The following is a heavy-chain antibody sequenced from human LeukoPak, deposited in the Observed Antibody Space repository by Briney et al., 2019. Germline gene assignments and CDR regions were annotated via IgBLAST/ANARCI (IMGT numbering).Heavy chain of an antibody. CDR2: MNPNSGNT. D-gene: IGHD2-2*01. CDR3: ARVRPYIVVPAATYYFDY. V-gene: IGHV1-8*01. J-gene: IGHJ4*02. Sequence: ASVKVSCKASGYTFTSYDINWVRQATGQGLEWMGWMNPNSGNTGYAQKFQGRVTMTRNTSISTAHMELSSLRSEDTAVYYCARVRPYIVVPAATYYFDYWGQGTLVTVSS. CDR1: GYTFTSYD.